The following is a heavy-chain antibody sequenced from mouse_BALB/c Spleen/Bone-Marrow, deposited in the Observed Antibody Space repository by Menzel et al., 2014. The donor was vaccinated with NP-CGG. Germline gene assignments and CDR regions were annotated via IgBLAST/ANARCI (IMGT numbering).Heavy chain of an antibody. CDR1: GYTFTSYW. J-gene: IGHJ2*01. V-gene: IGHV1S22*01. CDR3: TNHYFDY. CDR2: IYPGSGST. Sequence: LQQPGSELVRPGASVKLSCKASGYTFTSYWMHWVKRRPGQGLEWIGNIYPGSGSTIYDEKFKSKATLTVDTSSSTAYMQLSSLTSEDSAVYYCTNHYFDYWGQGTTLTVSS.